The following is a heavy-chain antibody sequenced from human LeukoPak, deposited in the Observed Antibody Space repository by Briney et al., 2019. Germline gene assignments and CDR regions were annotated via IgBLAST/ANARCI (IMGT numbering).Heavy chain of an antibody. CDR3: ARGRIRNWNDGDYYYYGMDV. V-gene: IGHV1-69*04. D-gene: IGHD1-1*01. CDR2: IIPILGIA. CDR1: GGTFSSYA. Sequence: ASVKVSCKASGGTFSSYAISWVRQAPGQGLEWMGRIIPILGIANYAQKFQGRVTITADKSTSTAYMELSSLRSEDTAVYYCARGRIRNWNDGDYYYYGMDVWGQGTTVTVSS. J-gene: IGHJ6*02.